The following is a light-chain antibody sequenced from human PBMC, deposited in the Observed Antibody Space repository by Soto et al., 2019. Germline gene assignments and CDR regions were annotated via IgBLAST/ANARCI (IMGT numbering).Light chain of an antibody. CDR1: QSISSW. V-gene: IGKV1-5*03. Sequence: DIQMTRSPSTLSASVGDRVTITCRASQSISSWLAWYQQKPRKAPNLLIYRASSLESGVPSRFSGSGSGTEFTLTVSSLQPDDFATYYCQQYNTYRTFGQGTKVEIK. J-gene: IGKJ1*01. CDR2: RAS. CDR3: QQYNTYRT.